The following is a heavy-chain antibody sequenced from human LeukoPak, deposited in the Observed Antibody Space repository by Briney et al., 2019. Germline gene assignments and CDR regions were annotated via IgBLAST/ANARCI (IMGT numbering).Heavy chain of an antibody. CDR3: ARDSFLVAGLDMDV. V-gene: IGHV1-2*02. Sequence: ASVKVSCKASGYTFTGYYMHWVRQAPGQGLEGMGWINPNSGGTNYAQKFEGRVTMTRDTSISTAYMELSRLRSHDTAVYYCARDSFLVAGLDMDVSGKGTPVTASS. J-gene: IGHJ6*03. CDR1: GYTFTGYY. D-gene: IGHD6-19*01. CDR2: INPNSGGT.